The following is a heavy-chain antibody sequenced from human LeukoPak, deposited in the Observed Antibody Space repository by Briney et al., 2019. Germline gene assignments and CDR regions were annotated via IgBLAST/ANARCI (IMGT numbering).Heavy chain of an antibody. Sequence: SETLSLTCTVSGGSISSHYWSWIRQPPGKGLEWIGYIYYSGSTNYNPSLKSRVTISVDTSKNQSSLNLSSVTAADTAVYYCARGGTIFGVVIPYFDYWGQGTLVTVSS. CDR1: GGSISSHY. CDR2: IYYSGST. V-gene: IGHV4-59*11. CDR3: ARGGTIFGVVIPYFDY. D-gene: IGHD3-3*01. J-gene: IGHJ4*02.